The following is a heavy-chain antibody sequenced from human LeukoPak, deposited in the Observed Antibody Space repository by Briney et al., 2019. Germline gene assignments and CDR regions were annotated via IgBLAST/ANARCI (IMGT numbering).Heavy chain of an antibody. J-gene: IGHJ4*02. Sequence: ETLSLTCTVSGGSISSYYWSWIRQPPGKGLEWIGYIYYSGSTNYNPSLKSRVTISVDTSKNQFSLKLSSVTAADTAVYYCARRTYDFWSGYYVFDYWGQGTLVTVSS. V-gene: IGHV4-59*08. D-gene: IGHD3-3*01. CDR1: GGSISSYY. CDR3: ARRTYDFWSGYYVFDY. CDR2: IYYSGST.